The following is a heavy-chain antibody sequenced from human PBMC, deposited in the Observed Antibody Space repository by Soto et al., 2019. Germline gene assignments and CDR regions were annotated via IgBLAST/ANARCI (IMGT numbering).Heavy chain of an antibody. V-gene: IGHV1-69*01. D-gene: IGHD4-17*01. CDR3: ARSLEGTTVTNWFDP. CDR1: ADTFNTYS. CDR2: ITPVLGTA. Sequence: QVQLVQSGPEVKKPGSSVKVSCTASADTFNTYSVSWLRQAPGQRLEWMGGITPVLGTADYAQRFEGRLTITADDSTRTIYLELSSLRSDDTAVYYCARSLEGTTVTNWFDPWGQGALVTVSS. J-gene: IGHJ5*02.